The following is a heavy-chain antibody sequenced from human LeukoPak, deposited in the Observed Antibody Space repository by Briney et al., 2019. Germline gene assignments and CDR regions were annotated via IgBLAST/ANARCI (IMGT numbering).Heavy chain of an antibody. Sequence: ASVKVSCEASGGTFSSYAISWVRQAPGQGLEWMGGIIPIFGTANYAQKFQGRVTITTDESTSTAYMELSSPRSEDTAVYYCARAEYSTSSSYYYYMDVWGKGTTVTVSS. CDR3: ARAEYSTSSSYYYYMDV. CDR2: IIPIFGTA. D-gene: IGHD6-6*01. V-gene: IGHV1-69*05. CDR1: GGTFSSYA. J-gene: IGHJ6*03.